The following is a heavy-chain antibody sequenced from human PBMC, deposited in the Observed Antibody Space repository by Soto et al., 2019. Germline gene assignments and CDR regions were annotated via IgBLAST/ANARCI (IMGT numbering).Heavy chain of an antibody. D-gene: IGHD2-2*01. V-gene: IGHV4-31*03. CDR1: GGSITSVGYY. CDR2: IYYSGTT. CDR3: ARVRSTAPHCFDP. J-gene: IGHJ5*02. Sequence: LSLTCTVSGGSITSVGYYWSWLRQHPVKGLEWIGYIYYSGTTYYNPSLESRVTISVDTSKNQFSLNLRSVTAADTAVYYCARVRSTAPHCFDPWGQGALVTVSS.